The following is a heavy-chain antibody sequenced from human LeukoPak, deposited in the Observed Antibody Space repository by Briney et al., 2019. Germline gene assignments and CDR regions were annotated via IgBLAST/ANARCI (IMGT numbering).Heavy chain of an antibody. J-gene: IGHJ3*02. CDR3: AREQVLSAFDI. V-gene: IGHV3-13*01. CDR1: GFTFSSYD. Sequence: GGSLRLSCAASGFTFSSYDMHWVRQATGRGLEWVSAIGTAGDTYYPGSVKGRFTISRENAKNSLYLQMNSLRAGDTAVYYCAREQVLSAFDIWGQGTMVTVSS. CDR2: IGTAGDT.